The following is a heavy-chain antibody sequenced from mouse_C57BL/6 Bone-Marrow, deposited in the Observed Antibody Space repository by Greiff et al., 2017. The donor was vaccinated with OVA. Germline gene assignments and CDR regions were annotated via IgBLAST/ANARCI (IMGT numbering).Heavy chain of an antibody. CDR3: ARGGSYYGNLFAY. Sequence: VQLQQSGAELVRPGTSVKMSCKASGYTFTNYWIGWAKQRPGHGLEWIGDIYPGGGYTNYNEKFKGKATLTADKSSSTAYMQLRSLTSEDSAIYYCARGGSYYGNLFAYWGQGTLVTVSA. D-gene: IGHD2-10*01. CDR2: IYPGGGYT. V-gene: IGHV1-63*01. CDR1: GYTFTNYW. J-gene: IGHJ3*01.